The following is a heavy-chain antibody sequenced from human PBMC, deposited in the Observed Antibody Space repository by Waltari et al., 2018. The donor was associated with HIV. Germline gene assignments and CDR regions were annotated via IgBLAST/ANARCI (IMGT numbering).Heavy chain of an antibody. V-gene: IGHV3-30*04. J-gene: IGHJ5*01. Sequence: QVQLVGSGGGGVQPGKSRRLSCAASGFPFSEYAMKWVRQAPGKGLEWVTVISSDGGNQYYADSVKGRFTISRDNSKKTLSLEMNSLKIEDTAMYYCAKDAYGGHPKNWFDSWGQGILVTVSS. D-gene: IGHD3-10*01. CDR3: AKDAYGGHPKNWFDS. CDR2: ISSDGGNQ. CDR1: GFPFSEYA.